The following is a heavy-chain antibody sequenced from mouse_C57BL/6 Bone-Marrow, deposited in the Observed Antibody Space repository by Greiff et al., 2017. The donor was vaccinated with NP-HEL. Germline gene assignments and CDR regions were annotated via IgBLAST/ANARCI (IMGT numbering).Heavy chain of an antibody. J-gene: IGHJ4*01. V-gene: IGHV1-81*01. CDR3: ARELLRPLYAMDY. CDR2: IYPRSGNT. CDR1: GYTFTSYG. Sequence: VQLVESGAELARPGASVKLSCKASGYTFTSYGISWVKQRTGQGLEWIGEIYPRSGNTYYNEKFKGKATLTADKSSSTAYMELRSLTSEDSAVYFCARELLRPLYAMDYWGQGTSVTVSS. D-gene: IGHD1-2*01.